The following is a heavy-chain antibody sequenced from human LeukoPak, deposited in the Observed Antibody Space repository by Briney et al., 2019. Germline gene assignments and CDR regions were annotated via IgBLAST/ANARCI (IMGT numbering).Heavy chain of an antibody. CDR2: IQYSGST. V-gene: IGHV4-61*01. CDR3: ARYYDRSGYWSTPHFDY. D-gene: IGHD3-22*01. Sequence: SETLSLTCTVSGDSVSGISFYWSWIRQPPGKGLQYIGYIQYSGSTNYNPSLKSRVTISVDTSKNQFSLRLSSVTAADTAVYYCARYYDRSGYWSTPHFDYWGQGTLVTVSS. CDR1: GDSVSGISFY. J-gene: IGHJ4*02.